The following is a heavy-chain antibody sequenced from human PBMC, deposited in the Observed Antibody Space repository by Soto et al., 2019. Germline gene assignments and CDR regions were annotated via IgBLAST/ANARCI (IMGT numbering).Heavy chain of an antibody. CDR3: ASDRGWYGFDS. J-gene: IGHJ4*02. D-gene: IGHD2-15*01. V-gene: IGHV1-18*01. CDR1: GYTFISHG. Sequence: QVQLVQSGAEVKKPGASVKVSCKASGYTFISHGISWVRQAPGQGLEWMGWISAYNGDTNSAEKVQDRVTMTTDTATSTVYMELRSLRSDGTAVYYCASDRGWYGFDSWGQGPVVPVSS. CDR2: ISAYNGDT.